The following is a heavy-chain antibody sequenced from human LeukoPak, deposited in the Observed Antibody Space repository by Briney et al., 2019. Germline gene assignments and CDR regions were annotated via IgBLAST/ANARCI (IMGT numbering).Heavy chain of an antibody. Sequence: PGGSLRLSCAASGFTFSSYAMSWVRQAPGKGLEWASAISGSGGSTYYADSVKGRFTISRDNSKNTLYLQMNSLRAEDTAVYYCAKPSCSGGSCTDDAFDIWGQGIMVTVSS. D-gene: IGHD2-15*01. CDR1: GFTFSSYA. CDR2: ISGSGGST. CDR3: AKPSCSGGSCTDDAFDI. V-gene: IGHV3-23*01. J-gene: IGHJ3*02.